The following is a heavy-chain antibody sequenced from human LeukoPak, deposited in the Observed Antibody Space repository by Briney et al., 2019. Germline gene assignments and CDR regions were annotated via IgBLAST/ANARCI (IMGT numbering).Heavy chain of an antibody. J-gene: IGHJ5*02. CDR2: IYYSGST. Sequence: SETLSLTCTVSGGSISSYYWSWIRQPPGKGLEWIGYIYYSGSTNYNPSLKSRVTISVDTSKNQFSLKLSSVTAADPAVYYCARVGGHYYDSSGYYPYNWFDPWGQGTLVTVSS. CDR1: GGSISSYY. D-gene: IGHD3-22*01. CDR3: ARVGGHYYDSSGYYPYNWFDP. V-gene: IGHV4-59*01.